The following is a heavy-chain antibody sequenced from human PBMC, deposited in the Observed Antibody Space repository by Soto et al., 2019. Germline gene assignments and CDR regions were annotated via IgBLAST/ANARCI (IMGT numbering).Heavy chain of an antibody. CDR3: ARGAVVNFDS. Sequence: QLQLQESGSGLVKPSHTLSLTCAVSGGSISSGGSSWTWIRQPPGKGQEWIGYIYHSGSTYYNPSLKSRVTISVDRSKNQVSLKLTSVTAADTAVYYCARGAVVNFDSWGQGTLVTVSS. CDR2: IYHSGST. V-gene: IGHV4-30-2*01. J-gene: IGHJ4*02. D-gene: IGHD3-22*01. CDR1: GGSISSGGSS.